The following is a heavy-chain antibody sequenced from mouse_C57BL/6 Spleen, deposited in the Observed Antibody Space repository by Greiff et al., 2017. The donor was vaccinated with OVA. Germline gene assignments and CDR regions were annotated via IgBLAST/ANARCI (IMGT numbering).Heavy chain of an antibody. Sequence: VKLMESDAELVKPGASVKISCKVSGYTFTDHTIHWMKQRPEQGLEWIGYIYPRDGSTKYNEKFKGKATLTADKSSSTAYMQLNSLTSEDSAVYFCASPPYYGNLYYFDYWGQGTTLTVSS. CDR2: IYPRDGST. V-gene: IGHV1-78*01. D-gene: IGHD2-10*01. CDR3: ASPPYYGNLYYFDY. CDR1: GYTFTDHT. J-gene: IGHJ2*01.